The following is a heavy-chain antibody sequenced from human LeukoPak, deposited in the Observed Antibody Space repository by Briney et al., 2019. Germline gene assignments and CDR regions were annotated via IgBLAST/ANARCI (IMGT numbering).Heavy chain of an antibody. CDR1: GGSIGSSTYY. CDR3: ARERLSYYYMDA. J-gene: IGHJ6*03. CDR2: IHYNGDT. V-gene: IGHV4-39*07. Sequence: SETLSLTCTVSGGSIGSSTYYWVWIRQPPGKGLEWIGSIHYNGDTYYSPSLQSRVSISVATSKNQFSLKLSSVTAADTAVYYRARERLSYYYMDAWGKGTTVTVSS. D-gene: IGHD1-1*01.